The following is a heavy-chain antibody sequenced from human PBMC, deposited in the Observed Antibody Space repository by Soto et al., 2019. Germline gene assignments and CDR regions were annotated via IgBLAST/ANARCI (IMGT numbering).Heavy chain of an antibody. D-gene: IGHD2-21*01. J-gene: IGHJ4*02. CDR3: AKDPRDGYYFDY. CDR1: GFTFSSHA. CDR2: ISSSGSST. V-gene: IGHV3-23*01. Sequence: EVQLLESGGGLVQPGGSLRLSCAASGFTFSSHAMTWVRQAPGKGLEWVSPISSSGSSTYYADSVKGRFTISRDNSKNKLYLQMNSRRAEDTAVYYCAKDPRDGYYFDYWGQGTLVTISS.